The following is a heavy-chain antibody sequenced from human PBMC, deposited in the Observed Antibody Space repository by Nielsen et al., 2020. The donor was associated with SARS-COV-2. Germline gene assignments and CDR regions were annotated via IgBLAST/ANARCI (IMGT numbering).Heavy chain of an antibody. V-gene: IGHV3-30*03. CDR3: ARAPMGGGLFDY. D-gene: IGHD2-15*01. CDR1: GFTFSSYG. CDR2: ISYDGSNK. J-gene: IGHJ4*02. Sequence: GESLKISCAASGFTFSSYGMHWVRQAPGKGLEWVAVISYDGSNKYYADSVKGRFTISRENAKNSLYLQMNSLRAGDTAVYYCARAPMGGGLFDYWGQGTLVTVSS.